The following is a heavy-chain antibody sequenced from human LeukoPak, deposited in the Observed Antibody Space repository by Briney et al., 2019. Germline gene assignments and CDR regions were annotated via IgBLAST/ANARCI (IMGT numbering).Heavy chain of an antibody. Sequence: KAGGSLRLSCAASGFTFSDYHMTWIRQAPGKGLEWVSYISGSSIYTRYADSVKGRFTISRDNAKKSLYLQMNSLRAEDTAVYYCARVYSSGWSYWGQGTLVTVSS. CDR1: GFTFSDYH. D-gene: IGHD6-19*01. V-gene: IGHV3-11*06. J-gene: IGHJ4*02. CDR2: ISGSSIYT. CDR3: ARVYSSGWSY.